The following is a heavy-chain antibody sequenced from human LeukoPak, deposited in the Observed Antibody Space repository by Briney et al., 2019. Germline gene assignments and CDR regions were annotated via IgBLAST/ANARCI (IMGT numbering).Heavy chain of an antibody. D-gene: IGHD3-22*01. CDR2: IYYSGST. V-gene: IGHV4-59*08. Sequence: KASETLSPTCTVSGGSISSYYWSWIRQPPGKGLEWIGYIYYSGSTSYNPSLKSRVTISVDTSKNQFSLRLSSVTAADTAVYYCARYYSSGLDYWGQGNLVTVSS. CDR3: ARYYSSGLDY. J-gene: IGHJ4*02. CDR1: GGSISSYY.